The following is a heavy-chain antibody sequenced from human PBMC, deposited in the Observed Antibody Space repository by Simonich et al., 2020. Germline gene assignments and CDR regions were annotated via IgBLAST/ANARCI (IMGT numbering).Heavy chain of an antibody. J-gene: IGHJ4*02. V-gene: IGHV1-18*01. CDR2: LSAYKGNT. D-gene: IGHD6-13*01. CDR1: GYTFTSYG. CDR3: ARDQGGRAAAATDY. Sequence: QVQLVQSGAEVKKPGASVKVSCKASGYTFTSYGISWVRQAPGQGLEWMGGLSAYKGNTNHAQKLQGRGTMTTDTATSTAYMELRSLGSDDTAVYYCARDQGGRAAAATDYWGQGTLVTVSS.